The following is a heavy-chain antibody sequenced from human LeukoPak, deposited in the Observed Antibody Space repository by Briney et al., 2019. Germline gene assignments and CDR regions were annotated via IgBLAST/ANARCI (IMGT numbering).Heavy chain of an antibody. CDR1: GFTFSSYT. Sequence: GGSLRLSCAASGFTFSSYTMNWVRQAPGKGLQWVSSISSSSNYIYYADSVKGRFTISRDNAKNSLYLQIKSLRAEDTAVYYCARGRFGEGSLHYYGMDVWGQGTTVTVSS. CDR2: ISSSSNYI. CDR3: ARGRFGEGSLHYYGMDV. J-gene: IGHJ6*02. V-gene: IGHV3-21*01. D-gene: IGHD3-10*01.